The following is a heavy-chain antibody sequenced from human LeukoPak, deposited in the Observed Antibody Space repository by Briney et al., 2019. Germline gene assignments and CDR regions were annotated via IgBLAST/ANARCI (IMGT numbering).Heavy chain of an antibody. V-gene: IGHV3-23*01. CDR1: GFTFSSYG. Sequence: PGGSLRLSCAASGFTFSSYGMSWVRQAPGKGLEWVSAISGNGGDTFYADSVKGRFTISRDNAKNSLYLQMNSLRAEDTAVYYCAELGITMIGGVWGKGTTVTISS. CDR2: ISGNGGDT. D-gene: IGHD3-10*02. J-gene: IGHJ6*04. CDR3: AELGITMIGGV.